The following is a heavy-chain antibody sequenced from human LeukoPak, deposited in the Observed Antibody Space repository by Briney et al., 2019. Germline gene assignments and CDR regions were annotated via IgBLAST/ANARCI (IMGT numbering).Heavy chain of an antibody. CDR2: IYYSGSA. D-gene: IGHD3-3*01. V-gene: IGHV4-30-4*08. CDR3: ARGRVLRFLEWLPNYYYYYMDV. Sequence: SETLSLTCTVSGGSISGGDYYWSWIRQPPGKGLEWIGYIYYSGSAYYNPSLKSRVTISVDTSKNQFSLKLSSVTAADTAVYYCARGRVLRFLEWLPNYYYYYMDVWGKGTTVTVSS. CDR1: GGSISGGDYY. J-gene: IGHJ6*03.